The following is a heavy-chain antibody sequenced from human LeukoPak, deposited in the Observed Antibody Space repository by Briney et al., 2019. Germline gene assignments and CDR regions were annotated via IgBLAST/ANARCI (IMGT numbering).Heavy chain of an antibody. CDR2: IIPIFGTA. V-gene: IGHV1-69*05. D-gene: IGHD6-13*01. J-gene: IGHJ4*02. CDR3: ARGLYSSSWYVGEYYFDY. Sequence: SVKVSCKASGGTFSSYAISWVRQAPGQGLEWMGGIIPIFGTANYAQKFQGRVTITTDESTSTAYMELSSLRSEDTAVYYCARGLYSSSWYVGEYYFDYWGQGTLVTVSS. CDR1: GGTFSSYA.